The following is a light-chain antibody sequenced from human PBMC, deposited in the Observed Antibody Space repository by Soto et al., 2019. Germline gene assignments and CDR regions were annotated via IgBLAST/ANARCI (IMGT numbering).Light chain of an antibody. CDR1: QSVNRNY. J-gene: IGKJ3*01. Sequence: EIVLTQSPGTLSLSPGERATLSCRASQSVNRNYLAWYRQKPGQAPRLLIYHTSSRATGIPDRFSGTGSGIDFTLTISRLEPEDFAVYYCQQYGRSPPTFGPGTKVDIK. V-gene: IGKV3-20*01. CDR2: HTS. CDR3: QQYGRSPPT.